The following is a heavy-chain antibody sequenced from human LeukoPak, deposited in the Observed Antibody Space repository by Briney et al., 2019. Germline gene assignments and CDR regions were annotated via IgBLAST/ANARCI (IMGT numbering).Heavy chain of an antibody. Sequence: PSETLSLTCTVSGGSISSYYWSWIRQPPGKGLEWIGYIYYSGSTNYNPSLKSRVAISGDTYKNQFSLKLSSVPAADTAVYYCARARITMVRGAPAYMDVWGKGTTVTVSS. CDR3: ARARITMVRGAPAYMDV. J-gene: IGHJ6*03. D-gene: IGHD3-10*01. V-gene: IGHV4-59*01. CDR2: IYYSGST. CDR1: GGSISSYY.